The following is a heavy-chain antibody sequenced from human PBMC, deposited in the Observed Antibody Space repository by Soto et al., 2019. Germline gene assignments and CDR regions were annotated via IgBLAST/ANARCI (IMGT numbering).Heavy chain of an antibody. Sequence: GPGVKKPGASVKVSCKGSGYIFTSYGIAWVRQAPGQGLEWMGWISAHNGNTEYAQKFQGRVTVTRDTSTSTAYLELRSLRSDDTALYYYARGRYGDYWGQGVLVTGSS. CDR2: ISAHNGNT. V-gene: IGHV1-18*01. D-gene: IGHD4-17*01. CDR3: ARGRYGDY. J-gene: IGHJ4*02. CDR1: GYIFTSYG.